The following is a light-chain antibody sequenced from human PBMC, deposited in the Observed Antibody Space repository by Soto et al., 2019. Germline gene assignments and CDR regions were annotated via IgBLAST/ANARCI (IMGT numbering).Light chain of an antibody. CDR1: QSISEY. J-gene: IGKJ1*01. Sequence: DVHMTQSPSSLSASVGYTVTFTCGAGQSISEYLNWYQQKPGKAPRLLIYPASNLDNGVPSRFSGSGSGTTFTLTIRSLRPEDFATYYCQQSYSFPLTFGQGTKVDIK. V-gene: IGKV1-39*01. CDR2: PAS. CDR3: QQSYSFPLT.